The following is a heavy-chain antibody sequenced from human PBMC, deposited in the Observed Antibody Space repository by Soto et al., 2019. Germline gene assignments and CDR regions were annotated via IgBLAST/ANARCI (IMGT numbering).Heavy chain of an antibody. D-gene: IGHD2-15*01. Sequence: GSLRLSCAACGFTFSSYAMSWVRQAPGKGLEWVSAISGSGGSTYYADSVKGRFTISRDNSKNTLYLQMNSLRAEDTAVYYCASAVVAANGYYYYGMDVWGQGTTVTVSS. J-gene: IGHJ6*02. V-gene: IGHV3-23*01. CDR1: GFTFSSYA. CDR3: ASAVVAANGYYYYGMDV. CDR2: ISGSGGST.